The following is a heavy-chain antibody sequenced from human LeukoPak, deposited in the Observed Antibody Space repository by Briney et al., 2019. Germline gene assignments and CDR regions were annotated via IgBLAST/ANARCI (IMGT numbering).Heavy chain of an antibody. CDR2: INHSGST. CDR1: GGSFSGHY. Sequence: SETLSLTCAVYGGSFSGHYWSWIRQPPGKGLEWIGEINHSGSTNYNPSLKSRVTISVDTSKNQFSLKLSSVTAADTAVYYCATFFWSGPDYWGQGTLVTVSS. CDR3: ATFFWSGPDY. D-gene: IGHD3-3*01. V-gene: IGHV4-34*01. J-gene: IGHJ4*02.